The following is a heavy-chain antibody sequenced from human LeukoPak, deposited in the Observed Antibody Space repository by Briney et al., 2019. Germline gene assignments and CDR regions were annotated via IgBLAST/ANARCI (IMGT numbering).Heavy chain of an antibody. CDR3: ARVRGPSGRGCRDCSGGSCYDCRRMYYFDY. J-gene: IGHJ4*02. CDR2: INHSGST. D-gene: IGHD2-15*01. CDR1: GGSFSGYY. Sequence: PSETLSLTCAVYGGSFSGYYWSWIRQPPGKGLEWIGEINHSGSTNYNPSLKSRVTISVDTSKNQFSLKLSSVTAADTAVYYCARVRGPSGRGCRDCSGGSCYDCRRMYYFDYWGQGTLVTVSS. V-gene: IGHV4-34*01.